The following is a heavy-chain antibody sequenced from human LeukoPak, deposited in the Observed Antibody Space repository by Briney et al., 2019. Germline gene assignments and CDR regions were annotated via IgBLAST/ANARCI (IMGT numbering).Heavy chain of an antibody. CDR1: GFTFSSYG. CDR3: AKRDYCSSTSCSLGAFDT. D-gene: IGHD2-2*01. CDR2: ISWNSGSI. V-gene: IGHV3-9*01. Sequence: SLRLSCAASGFTFSSYGMHWVRQAPGKGLEWVSGISWNSGSIGYADSVKGRFTISRDNAKNSLYLQMNSLRAEDTALYYCAKRDYCSSTSCSLGAFDTWGQGTMVTVSS. J-gene: IGHJ3*02.